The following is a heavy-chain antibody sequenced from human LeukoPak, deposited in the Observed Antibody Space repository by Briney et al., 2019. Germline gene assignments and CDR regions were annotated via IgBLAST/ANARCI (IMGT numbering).Heavy chain of an antibody. V-gene: IGHV4-59*01. J-gene: IGHJ6*03. Sequence: SETLSLTCTVSGGSISSYYRSWIRQPPGKGLEWIGYIYYSGSTNYNPSLKSRVTISVDTSKNQFSLKLSSVTAADTAVYYCARGGYYDFWSGTYYMDVWGKGTTVTVSS. CDR2: IYYSGST. CDR1: GGSISSYY. D-gene: IGHD3-3*01. CDR3: ARGGYYDFWSGTYYMDV.